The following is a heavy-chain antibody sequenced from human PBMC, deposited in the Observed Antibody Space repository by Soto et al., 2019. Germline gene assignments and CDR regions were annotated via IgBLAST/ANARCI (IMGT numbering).Heavy chain of an antibody. CDR3: AKDNDLDRDGPFDY. CDR1: GFSFDDYG. V-gene: IGHV3-9*01. CDR2: ISWNSGDI. Sequence: EVQLVESGGGSVQPGRSLRLSYAASGFSFDDYGMHWVRQGPGKGLEWLSGISWNSGDIYYADSVKGRFTISRDNAKRSLYLQMNSLRTEDTALYYCAKDNDLDRDGPFDYWGQGILVTVSS. D-gene: IGHD2-2*03. J-gene: IGHJ4*02.